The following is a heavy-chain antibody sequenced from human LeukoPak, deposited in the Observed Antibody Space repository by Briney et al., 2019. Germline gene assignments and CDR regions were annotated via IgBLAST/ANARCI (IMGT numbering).Heavy chain of an antibody. Sequence: QPGGSLRLSCAASGFTFSSYWMHWVRQAPGKGLVWVSRINSDGSWTSYADSVKGRFTISKDNAKNTVYLQMNSLRAEDTAVYYCVSFYETYWGRGTLVTVSS. CDR3: VSFYETY. D-gene: IGHD2/OR15-2a*01. J-gene: IGHJ4*02. CDR1: GFTFSSYW. V-gene: IGHV3-74*01. CDR2: INSDGSWT.